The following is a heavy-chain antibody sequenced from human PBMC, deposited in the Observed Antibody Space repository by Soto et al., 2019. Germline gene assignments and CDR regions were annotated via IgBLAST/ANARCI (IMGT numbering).Heavy chain of an antibody. CDR1: GFSLSTSGVG. Sequence: QITLKESGPTLVKPTQPLTLTCTFSGFSLSTSGVGVGWIRQPPGMALEWLALIYWDDDKRYSPSLKSRLTITKDTSKNQVVLTMTHMDPVDTATYYCARGGWTTYYSPFFDYWGQRTLVTVSS. D-gene: IGHD3-10*01. CDR2: IYWDDDK. CDR3: ARGGWTTYYSPFFDY. V-gene: IGHV2-5*02. J-gene: IGHJ4*02.